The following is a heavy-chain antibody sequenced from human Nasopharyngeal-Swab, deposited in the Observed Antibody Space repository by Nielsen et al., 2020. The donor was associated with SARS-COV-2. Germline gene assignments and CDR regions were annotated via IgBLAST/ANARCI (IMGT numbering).Heavy chain of an antibody. CDR3: AKTGSGSGDFDY. CDR2: ISGSGGST. Sequence: GGSLRLSCAASGFTSSSYAMSWVRQAPGKGLGWVPAISGSGGSTYYADSVKGRFTISRDNSKNTLYLQMNSLRAEDTAVYYCAKTGSGSGDFDYWGQGTLVTVSS. CDR1: GFTSSSYA. D-gene: IGHD3-10*01. J-gene: IGHJ4*02. V-gene: IGHV3-23*01.